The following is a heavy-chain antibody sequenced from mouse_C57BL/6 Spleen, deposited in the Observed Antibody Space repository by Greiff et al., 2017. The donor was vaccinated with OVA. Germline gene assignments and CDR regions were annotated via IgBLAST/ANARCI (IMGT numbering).Heavy chain of an antibody. CDR3: ARWGGNYGAMDY. Sequence: QVHLQQPGAELVRPGSSVKLSCKASGYTFTSYWMHWVKQRPIQGLEWIGNIDPSDSETHYNQKFKDKATLTVDKSSSTAYMQLSSLTSEDSAVYYCARWGGNYGAMDYWGQGTSVTVSS. CDR1: GYTFTSYW. D-gene: IGHD2-1*01. J-gene: IGHJ4*01. V-gene: IGHV1-52*01. CDR2: IDPSDSET.